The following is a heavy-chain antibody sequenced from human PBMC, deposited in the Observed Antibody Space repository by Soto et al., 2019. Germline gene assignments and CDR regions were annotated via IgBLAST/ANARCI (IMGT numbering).Heavy chain of an antibody. CDR2: IIPILGIA. CDR1: GGTFSSYT. Sequence: QVQLVQSGAEVKKPGSSVKVSCKASGGTFSSYTISWVRQAPGQGLEWMGRIIPILGIANYAQKFQGRVTITADKSTSTAYMELSSLRSEDTAVYYCARGTVVTTYYYYYGMDVWGQGTTVTVSS. CDR3: ARGTVVTTYYYYYGMDV. D-gene: IGHD4-4*01. V-gene: IGHV1-69*02. J-gene: IGHJ6*02.